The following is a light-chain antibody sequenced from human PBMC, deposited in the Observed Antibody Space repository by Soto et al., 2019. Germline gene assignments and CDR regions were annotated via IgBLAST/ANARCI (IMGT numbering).Light chain of an antibody. V-gene: IGKV3-11*01. CDR2: DAS. CDR1: QSIRNY. CDR3: QQRSNWPLT. Sequence: EIVLTQSPATLSLSPGERATLSCRASQSIRNYLAWYQQKPGQTPRLLIYDASNRAADIPARFSGNGSGTDFTLTSSSLEPEDFAVYFCQQRSNWPLTFGPGTKVEIK. J-gene: IGKJ3*01.